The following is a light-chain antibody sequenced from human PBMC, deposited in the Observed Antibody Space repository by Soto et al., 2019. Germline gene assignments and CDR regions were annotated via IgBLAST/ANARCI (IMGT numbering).Light chain of an antibody. CDR3: CSYARTSTLL. J-gene: IGLJ2*01. Sequence: QSALTQPASLSGSPGQSITISCTGTSSDVGSYNLVSWFQQHPGKAPKLMIYEGTKRPSGVSNRFSVSKSGNTASLTISGLQAEDEADYYCCSYARTSTLLFGGGTKLTVL. V-gene: IGLV2-23*01. CDR2: EGT. CDR1: SSDVGSYNL.